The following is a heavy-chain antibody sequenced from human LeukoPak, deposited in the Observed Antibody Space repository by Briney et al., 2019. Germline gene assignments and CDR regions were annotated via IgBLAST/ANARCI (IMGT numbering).Heavy chain of an antibody. CDR1: GGSISSYY. D-gene: IGHD1-26*01. V-gene: IGHV4-4*07. Sequence: PSETLSLTCTVSGGSISSYYWSWIRQPAGEGLEWIGRIYTSGSTNYNPSLKSRVTMSVDTSKNQFSLKLSSVTAADTAVYYCARVRAGATTPDAFDIWGQGTMVTVSS. CDR3: ARVRAGATTPDAFDI. J-gene: IGHJ3*02. CDR2: IYTSGST.